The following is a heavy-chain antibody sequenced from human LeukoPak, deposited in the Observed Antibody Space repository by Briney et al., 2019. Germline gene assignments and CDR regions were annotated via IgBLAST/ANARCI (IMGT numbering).Heavy chain of an antibody. CDR3: AREMGGNALDY. V-gene: IGHV3-30*04. D-gene: IGHD4-23*01. Sequence: GGSLRLSCAASGFTFSSYAMYWVRQAPGKGLEWVAVISYDGSNKYYADSVKGRFTISRDNSKNTLYLQMNSLRAEDTAVYYCAREMGGNALDYWGQGTLVTVSS. CDR2: ISYDGSNK. CDR1: GFTFSSYA. J-gene: IGHJ4*02.